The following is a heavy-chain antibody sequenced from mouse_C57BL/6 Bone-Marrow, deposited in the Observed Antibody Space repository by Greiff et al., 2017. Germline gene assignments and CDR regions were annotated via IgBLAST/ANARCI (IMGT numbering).Heavy chain of an antibody. CDR1: GYAFSSSW. CDR3: ARARDYYGSTSYWYFDV. D-gene: IGHD1-1*01. V-gene: IGHV1-82*01. Sequence: QVQLQQSGPELVKPGASVKISCKASGYAFSSSWMNWVKQRPGKGLEWIGRIYPGDGDTNYNGKFKGKATLTADKSSSTAYMQRSSLTSEDSAVYFCARARDYYGSTSYWYFDVWGTGTTVTVSS. J-gene: IGHJ1*03. CDR2: IYPGDGDT.